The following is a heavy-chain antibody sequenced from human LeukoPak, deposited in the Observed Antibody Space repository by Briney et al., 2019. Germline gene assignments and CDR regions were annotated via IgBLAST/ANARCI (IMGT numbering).Heavy chain of an antibody. Sequence: ASVKVSCKASGYTFTGYYMHWVRQAPGQGLERMGWISAYNGNTNYAQKLQGRVTMTTDTSTSTAYMELRSLRSDDTAVYYCARRDYGDYAGDYYYYMDVWGKGTTVTVSS. V-gene: IGHV1-18*04. CDR3: ARRDYGDYAGDYYYYMDV. D-gene: IGHD4-17*01. CDR2: ISAYNGNT. CDR1: GYTFTGYY. J-gene: IGHJ6*03.